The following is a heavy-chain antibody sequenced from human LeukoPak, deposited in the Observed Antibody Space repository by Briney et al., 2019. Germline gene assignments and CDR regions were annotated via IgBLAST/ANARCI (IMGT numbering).Heavy chain of an antibody. D-gene: IGHD2/OR15-2a*01. CDR3: ANITFDALDI. CDR1: GDSIYSYY. CDR2: VYYDGST. V-gene: IGHV4-59*01. J-gene: IGHJ3*02. Sequence: SETLSLTCTVSGDSIYSYYWSWLRQPPGKGLEWIAYVYYDGSTNYNPSLKSRVKLAVDTSKNQASLNLSSVTAADTAVYYCANITFDALDIWGQGTMVSVSS.